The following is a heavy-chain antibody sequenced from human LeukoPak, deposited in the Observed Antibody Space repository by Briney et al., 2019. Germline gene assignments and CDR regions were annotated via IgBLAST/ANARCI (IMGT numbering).Heavy chain of an antibody. CDR2: ISWNSGSI. V-gene: IGHV3-9*01. CDR3: AKDEDG. CDR1: GFTFDDYA. J-gene: IGHJ4*02. D-gene: IGHD2-15*01. Sequence: PGGSLRLSCAASGFTFDDYAMHWVRQAPGKGLEWVSGISWNSGSIGYADSVKGRFTISRDNAKNSLYLQMNSLRAEDTALYSCAKDEDGWGQGPLVTVS.